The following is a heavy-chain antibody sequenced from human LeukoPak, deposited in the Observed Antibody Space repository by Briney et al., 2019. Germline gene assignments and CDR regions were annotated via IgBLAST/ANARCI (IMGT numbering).Heavy chain of an antibody. CDR2: IYTSGST. J-gene: IGHJ5*02. CDR3: ARVPPYGSGPYNWFDP. D-gene: IGHD3-10*01. CDR1: GGSISSYY. V-gene: IGHV4-4*07. Sequence: SETLSLICTVSGGSISSYYWSWIRQPAGKGLEWIGRIYTSGSTNYNPSLKSRVTMSVDTSKNQFSLKLSSVTAADTAVYYCARVPPYGSGPYNWFDPWGQGTLVTVSS.